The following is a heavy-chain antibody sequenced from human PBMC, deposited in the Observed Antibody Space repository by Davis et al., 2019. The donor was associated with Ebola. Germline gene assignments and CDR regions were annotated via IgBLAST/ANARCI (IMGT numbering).Heavy chain of an antibody. J-gene: IGHJ5*02. CDR2: TYYYSKWYN. CDR1: GDSVSGNNGA. D-gene: IGHD2-2*01. Sequence: HSQTLSLTCAISGDSVSGNNGAWNWIRQSPSRGLEWLGRTYYYSKWYNDYAVSVKSRITISPDTSKNQLSLHLNSTTPEDTAVYYCARDAEYPYKFWFDTWGQGILVTVSS. CDR3: ARDAEYPYKFWFDT. V-gene: IGHV6-1*01.